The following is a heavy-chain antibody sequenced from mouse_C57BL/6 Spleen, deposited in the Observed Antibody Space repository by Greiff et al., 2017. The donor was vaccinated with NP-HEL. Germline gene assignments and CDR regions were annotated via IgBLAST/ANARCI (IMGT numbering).Heavy chain of an antibody. V-gene: IGHV1-15*01. D-gene: IGHD5-5*01. J-gene: IGHJ2*01. Sequence: LQQSGASVTLSCKASGYTFTDYEMHWVKQTPVHGLEWIGAIDPETGGTAYNQKFKGKAILTADKSSSTAYMELRSLTSEDSAVYYCTRGLPPFDYWGQGTTLTVSS. CDR2: IDPETGGT. CDR3: TRGLPPFDY. CDR1: GYTFTDYE.